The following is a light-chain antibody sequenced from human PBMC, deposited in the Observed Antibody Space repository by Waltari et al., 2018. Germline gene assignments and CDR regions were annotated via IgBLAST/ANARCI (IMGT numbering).Light chain of an antibody. CDR1: TSDVGGYNY. Sequence: QSALTPPASVSGSPAQSITISCTGTTSDVGGYNYVSWYQQHPDKVPKLIIFEVSHRPSGVSDRFSGSKSGNTASLTISGLQTEDEANYYCSSYTASSTRVFGGGTTLTVL. J-gene: IGLJ3*02. CDR2: EVS. V-gene: IGLV2-14*01. CDR3: SSYTASSTRV.